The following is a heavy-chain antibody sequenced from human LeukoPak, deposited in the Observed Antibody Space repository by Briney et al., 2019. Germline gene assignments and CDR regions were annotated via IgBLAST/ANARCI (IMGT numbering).Heavy chain of an antibody. CDR1: GFTFSSYG. CDR2: ISNDGSKK. CDR3: AKDRYSYAFEYSDS. V-gene: IGHV3-30*18. D-gene: IGHD5-18*01. J-gene: IGHJ4*02. Sequence: GGSLRLSCAASGFTFSSYGMHWVRQAPGKGLEWVAVISNDGSKKYYADSVKGRFTISRDNSKNTLSLQVSSLRAEDAAVYYCAKDRYSYAFEYSDSWGQGTLVTVSS.